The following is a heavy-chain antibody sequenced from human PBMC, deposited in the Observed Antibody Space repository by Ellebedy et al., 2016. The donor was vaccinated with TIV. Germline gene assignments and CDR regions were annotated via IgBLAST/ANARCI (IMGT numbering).Heavy chain of an antibody. J-gene: IGHJ6*02. Sequence: ASVKVSCKASGYTFSSYYLHWVRQAPGQGLEWVGWINSHSGVTRNAQKFQGRVTMTRDTSINTASLELTWLRSDATAVYFCARDRDAYMASYYYYGMDVWGQGTTVTVSS. CDR1: GYTFSSYY. CDR2: INSHSGVT. V-gene: IGHV1-2*02. D-gene: IGHD2-21*01. CDR3: ARDRDAYMASYYYYGMDV.